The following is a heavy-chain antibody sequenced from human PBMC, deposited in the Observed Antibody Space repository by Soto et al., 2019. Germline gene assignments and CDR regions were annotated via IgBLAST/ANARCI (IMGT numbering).Heavy chain of an antibody. V-gene: IGHV1-46*01. Sequence: ASVKVSCKASGSTFTSYYMHWVRQAPGQGLEWMGIINPSGGSTSYAQKFQGRVTMTRDTSTSTVYMELSSLRSEDTAVYYCAVVPAAKDYYYGMDVWGQGTTVTVSS. CDR3: AVVPAAKDYYYGMDV. J-gene: IGHJ6*02. D-gene: IGHD2-2*01. CDR2: INPSGGST. CDR1: GSTFTSYY.